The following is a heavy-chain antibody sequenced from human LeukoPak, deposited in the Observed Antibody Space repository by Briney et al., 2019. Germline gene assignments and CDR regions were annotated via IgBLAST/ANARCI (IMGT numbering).Heavy chain of an antibody. J-gene: IGHJ3*02. CDR1: GFTFSSYW. D-gene: IGHD5-18*01. Sequence: GGSLRLSCAASGFTFSSYWMSWVRQAPGKGLEWVANIKQEGSEKYYVDSVKGRFTISRDNAKNTLYLQMNSLRAEDTAVYYCASILRGYSYGYDAFDIWGQGTMVTVSS. CDR3: ASILRGYSYGYDAFDI. V-gene: IGHV3-7*01. CDR2: IKQEGSEK.